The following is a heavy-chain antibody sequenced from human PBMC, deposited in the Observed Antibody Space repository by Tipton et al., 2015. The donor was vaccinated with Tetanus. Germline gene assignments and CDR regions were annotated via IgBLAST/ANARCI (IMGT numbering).Heavy chain of an antibody. V-gene: IGHV4-34*09. CDR3: AAESARGNNWFDP. Sequence: LRLSCAVYGGSFSGYYWSWIRQHPRTGLEWIGYISNRGNSYSNPSLKGRVSLSVDKSASQFSLRLTSVTSADSAVYYCAAESARGNNWFDPWGQGVLVNVSS. CDR1: GGSFSGYY. J-gene: IGHJ5*02. CDR2: ISNRGNS.